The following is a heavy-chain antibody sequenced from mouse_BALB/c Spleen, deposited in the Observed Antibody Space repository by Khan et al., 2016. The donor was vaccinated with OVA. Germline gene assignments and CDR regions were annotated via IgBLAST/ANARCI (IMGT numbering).Heavy chain of an antibody. D-gene: IGHD2-3*01. J-gene: IGHJ2*03. Sequence: VQLKQSGPGLVKPSQSLSLTCTVTGYSITSDYAWNWIRQFPENKLEWMGYISYSGNTNYNPSLKSRISITRDTAKNQLFLQLNSVTIEDRATYYCARVDGGDFDYWGQGTRLTVSA. V-gene: IGHV3-2*02. CDR3: ARVDGGDFDY. CDR1: GYSITSDYA. CDR2: ISYSGNT.